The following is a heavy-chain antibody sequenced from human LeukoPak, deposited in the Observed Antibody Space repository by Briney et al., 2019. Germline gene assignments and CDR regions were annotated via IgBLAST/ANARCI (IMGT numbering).Heavy chain of an antibody. D-gene: IGHD3-9*01. CDR3: ARPVIRDFDWLPNGMDV. Sequence: SETLSLTCTVSGGSISSSSYYWGWIRQPPGKGLEWIGRIYYSGSTYYNPSLKSRVTISVDTSKNQFSLKLSSVTAADTAVYYHARPVIRDFDWLPNGMDVWGQGTTVTVSS. CDR2: IYYSGST. CDR1: GGSISSSSYY. J-gene: IGHJ6*02. V-gene: IGHV4-39*01.